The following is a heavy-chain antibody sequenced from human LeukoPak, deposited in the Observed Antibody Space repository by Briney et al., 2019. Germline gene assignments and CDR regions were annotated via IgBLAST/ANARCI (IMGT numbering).Heavy chain of an antibody. CDR3: AKDGDGDYGFDY. D-gene: IGHD4-17*01. J-gene: IGHJ4*02. CDR2: ISGSGGST. Sequence: GGSLRLSCAASGFTFSSYAMSWVRQAPGKGLEWVSAISGSGGSTYYADSVKGRFTISRDNSKNTLNLQMNSLRPEDTAVYYCAKDGDGDYGFDYWGQGTLVTVSS. CDR1: GFTFSSYA. V-gene: IGHV3-23*01.